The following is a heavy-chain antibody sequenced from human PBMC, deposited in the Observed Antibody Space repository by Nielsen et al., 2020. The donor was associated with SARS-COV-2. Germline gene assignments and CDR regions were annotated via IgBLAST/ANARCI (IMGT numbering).Heavy chain of an antibody. V-gene: IGHV1-24*01. J-gene: IGHJ4*02. CDR3: ATGFPIFGVASFFDY. Sequence: ASVKVPCKLSGYTLTELSMHWVRQAPGKGREWPGGFDPEDGETIYAQKFQGRVTMTDDTSTDTAYMELSSLGSEDTAVYYCATGFPIFGVASFFDYWGQGTLVTVSS. D-gene: IGHD3-3*01. CDR1: GYTLTELS. CDR2: FDPEDGET.